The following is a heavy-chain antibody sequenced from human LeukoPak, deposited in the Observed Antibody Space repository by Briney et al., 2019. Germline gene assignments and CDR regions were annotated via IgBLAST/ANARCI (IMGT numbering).Heavy chain of an antibody. J-gene: IGHJ4*02. V-gene: IGHV3-21*01. D-gene: IGHD1-1*01. CDR1: GSTLSSYG. CDR2: ISSSSSYI. CDR3: ARCTTGKTFGSLREIKKSREIDY. Sequence: GGSLRLSCAASGSTLSSYGMNWVRQAPGKGLEWVSFISSSSSYIYYADSVKGRFTISRDNAKNSLFLQMDSLRGEDTAVYYCARCTTGKTFGSLREIKKSREIDYWGQGTLVTVSS.